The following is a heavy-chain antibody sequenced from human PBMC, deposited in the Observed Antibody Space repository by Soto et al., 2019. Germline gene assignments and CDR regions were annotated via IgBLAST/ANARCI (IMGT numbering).Heavy chain of an antibody. CDR1: GGSISSGGYY. CDR3: ARDRVDIVATANYYYGMDV. D-gene: IGHD5-12*01. V-gene: IGHV4-31*03. CDR2: IYYSGST. Sequence: QVQLQESGPGLVKPSQTLSLTCTVSGGSISSGGYYWSWIRQHPGKGLEWIGYIYYSGSTYYNPSLKSRVTISVDTSKNQFSLKLSSVTAADTAVYYCARDRVDIVATANYYYGMDVWGQGTTVTVSS. J-gene: IGHJ6*02.